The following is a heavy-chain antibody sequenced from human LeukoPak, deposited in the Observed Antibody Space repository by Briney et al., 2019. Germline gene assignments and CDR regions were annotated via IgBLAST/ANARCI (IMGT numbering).Heavy chain of an antibody. Sequence: GASVKVSCTASGYTFTGYYMHWVRQAPGQGLEWMGWINPNSGGTNYAQKFQGRVTMTRDTSISTAYMELSRLRSDDTAVYYCASGHAQGFYDSSGYYYENWFDPWGQGTLVTVSS. CDR3: ASGHAQGFYDSSGYYYENWFDP. J-gene: IGHJ5*02. V-gene: IGHV1-2*02. CDR2: INPNSGGT. D-gene: IGHD3-22*01. CDR1: GYTFTGYY.